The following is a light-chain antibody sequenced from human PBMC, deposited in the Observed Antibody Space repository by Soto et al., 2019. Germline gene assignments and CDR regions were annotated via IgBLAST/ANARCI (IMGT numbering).Light chain of an antibody. CDR1: SNDVASYNL. V-gene: IGLV2-23*01. CDR2: EGT. J-gene: IGLJ3*02. CDR3: CSYAGGSTWV. Sequence: QSVLTQPASVSGSLGQSITIPCTGTSNDVASYNLVSWYQQHPGKVPKLMIYEGTKRPSGVSNRFSGSEPGNTASLTISGLQAEDEADYYCCSYAGGSTWVFGGGTKLTVL.